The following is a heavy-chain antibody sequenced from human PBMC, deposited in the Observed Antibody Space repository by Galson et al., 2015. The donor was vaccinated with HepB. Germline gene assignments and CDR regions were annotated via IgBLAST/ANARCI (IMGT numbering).Heavy chain of an antibody. V-gene: IGHV3-11*05. J-gene: IGHJ3*02. CDR1: GFTFSDYY. CDR2: ISSSSSYT. CDR3: ARERGIVVVTTGAFDI. Sequence: SLRLSCAASGFTFSDYYMSWIRQAPGKGLEWVSYISSSSSYTNYADSVKGRFTISRDNAKNSLYVQMTNLRAEDTAVYYCARERGIVVVTTGAFDIWGQGTMVTVSS. D-gene: IGHD3-22*01.